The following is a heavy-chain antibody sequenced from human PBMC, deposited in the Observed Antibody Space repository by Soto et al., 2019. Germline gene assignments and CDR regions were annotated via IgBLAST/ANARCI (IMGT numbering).Heavy chain of an antibody. J-gene: IGHJ5*02. V-gene: IGHV3-23*01. CDR1: GFTFSSYA. Sequence: PGGSLRLSCAASGFTFSSYAMSWVRQAPGKGLEWVSAISGSGGSTYYADSVKGRFTISRDNSKNTLYLQMNSLRAEDTAVYYCAKDGYCSGGSCYFVFNKNWFDPWGQGTLVTVSS. CDR2: ISGSGGST. CDR3: AKDGYCSGGSCYFVFNKNWFDP. D-gene: IGHD2-15*01.